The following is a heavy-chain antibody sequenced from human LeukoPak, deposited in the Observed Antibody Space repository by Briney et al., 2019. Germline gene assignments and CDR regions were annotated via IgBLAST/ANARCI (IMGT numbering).Heavy chain of an antibody. V-gene: IGHV1-2*02. CDR2: INLNSGGT. J-gene: IGHJ4*02. CDR1: GYTFTGYY. CDR3: ARVSIAGYSLYYFDY. D-gene: IGHD2-21*01. Sequence: GASVKVSCKASGYTFTGYYMHWVRQAPGQGLEWMGWINLNSGGTNYAQKFQGRVTMTRDTSISTAYMELSRLRSDDTAVYYCARVSIAGYSLYYFDYWGQGTLVTVSS.